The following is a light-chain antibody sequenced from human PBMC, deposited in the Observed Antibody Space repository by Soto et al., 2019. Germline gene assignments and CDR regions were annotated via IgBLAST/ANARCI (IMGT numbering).Light chain of an antibody. Sequence: EIEMTQSPATLSVSVGERATLSCRASQSVSSTLAWYQQKPGQAPRLLIYGASTRATGIPARFSGSGSGTEFTLTISSLQSEDFAVYYCQQYNNSPPWTFGQGTKVDI. J-gene: IGKJ1*01. CDR3: QQYNNSPPWT. CDR1: QSVSST. CDR2: GAS. V-gene: IGKV3-15*01.